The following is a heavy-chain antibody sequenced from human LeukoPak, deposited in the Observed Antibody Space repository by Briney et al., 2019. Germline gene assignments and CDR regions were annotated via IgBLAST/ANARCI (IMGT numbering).Heavy chain of an antibody. J-gene: IGHJ5*02. V-gene: IGHV3-74*01. D-gene: IGHD3-22*01. CDR2: INRDGINT. CDR3: ARDLGQYYDTSDNWFDP. Sequence: GGSLRLSCAASGFTFSNYWMHWVRQALGKGLVWVSRINRDGINTSYADSVKGRVTISRDNAKNTQNLQMNSLRAEDTAVYYCARDLGQYYDTSDNWFDPWGQGTLVTVSS. CDR1: GFTFSNYW.